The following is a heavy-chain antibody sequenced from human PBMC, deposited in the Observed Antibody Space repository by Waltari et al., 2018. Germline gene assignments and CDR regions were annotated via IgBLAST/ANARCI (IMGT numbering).Heavy chain of an antibody. CDR1: GFTVSSSH. D-gene: IGHD6-25*01. CDR2: LYTSDGT. Sequence: EVQLVESGGGLIQPGGSLRLSCAASGFTVSSSHMSWVRQAPGKGLEWVSVLYTSDGTYYADSVRGRFTISRDNAKNTLYLQVNSLRAEDTALYYCAREQRTYYFDYWGQGTLVTVSS. V-gene: IGHV3-53*01. J-gene: IGHJ4*02. CDR3: AREQRTYYFDY.